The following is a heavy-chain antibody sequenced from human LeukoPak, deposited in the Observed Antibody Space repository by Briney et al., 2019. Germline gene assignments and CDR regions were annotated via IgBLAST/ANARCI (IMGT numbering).Heavy chain of an antibody. CDR2: IWYDGSNK. D-gene: IGHD2-2*02. V-gene: IGHV3-33*01. CDR1: GFTFSSYG. J-gene: IGHJ5*02. CDR3: ARESGRYCSSTSCYRFDP. Sequence: SGGSLRLSCAASGFTFSSYGMHWVRQAPGQGLEWVAVIWYDGSNKYYADSVKGRFTISRDNSKNTLYLQMNSLRAEDTAVYYCARESGRYCSSTSCYRFDPWGQGTLVTVSS.